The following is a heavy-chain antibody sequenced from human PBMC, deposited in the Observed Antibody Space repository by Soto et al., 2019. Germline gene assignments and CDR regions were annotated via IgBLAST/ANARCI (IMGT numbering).Heavy chain of an antibody. V-gene: IGHV1-8*01. J-gene: IGHJ5*02. CDR3: ARTRFGALAGT. CDR1: GYTFTSYD. CDR2: MNPYSGNT. D-gene: IGHD6-19*01. Sequence: QVQLVQSGAEVKKPGASVKVSCKASGYTFTSYDIHWVRRATGQGPEWMGWMNPYSGNTVYAQKFQGRVTMTRNTSMSTAYMELSSLRSEDTAVYYCARTRFGALAGTWGQGTLVTVSS.